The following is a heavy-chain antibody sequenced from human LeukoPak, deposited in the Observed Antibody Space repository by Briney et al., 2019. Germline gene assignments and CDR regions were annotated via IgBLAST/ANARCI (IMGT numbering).Heavy chain of an antibody. CDR1: GFTFSSYA. CDR2: ISGSGGST. CDR3: AKDRIAARPGPFDY. J-gene: IGHJ4*02. V-gene: IGHV3-23*01. D-gene: IGHD6-6*01. Sequence: GGSLRLSCAASGFTFSSYAMSWVRQAPGEGLEWVSAISGSGGSTYYADSVKGRFTISRDNSKNTLYLQMNSLRAEDTAVYDCAKDRIAARPGPFDYWGQGTLVTVSS.